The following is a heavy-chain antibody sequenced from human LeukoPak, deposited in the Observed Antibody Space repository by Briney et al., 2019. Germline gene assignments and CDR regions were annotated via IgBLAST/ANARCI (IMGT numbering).Heavy chain of an antibody. D-gene: IGHD2-2*01. CDR1: GYTFTSYG. CDR2: ISAYNGNT. V-gene: IGHV1-18*01. Sequence: ASVNVSCKASGYTFTSYGISWVRQAPGQGLEWMGWISAYNGNTNYAQKLQGRVTMTTDTSTSTAYMELRSLRSDDTAVYYCARDRSTSVGSWFDPWGQGTLVTVSS. J-gene: IGHJ5*02. CDR3: ARDRSTSVGSWFDP.